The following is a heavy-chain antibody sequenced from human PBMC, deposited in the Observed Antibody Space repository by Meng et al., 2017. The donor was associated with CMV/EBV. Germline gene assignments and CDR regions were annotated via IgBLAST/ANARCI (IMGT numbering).Heavy chain of an antibody. CDR1: GYTFTGYY. CDR2: LNPNSGGT. V-gene: IGHV1-2*02. J-gene: IGHJ4*02. Sequence: ASGYTFTGYYMPSVRQAPGQGLEWMGWLNPNSGGTNYAQKFQGRVTMTRDTSISTTYMELSRLRSDDTAVYYCARARLTMVVTPYWGQGTLVTVSS. D-gene: IGHD4-23*01. CDR3: ARARLTMVVTPY.